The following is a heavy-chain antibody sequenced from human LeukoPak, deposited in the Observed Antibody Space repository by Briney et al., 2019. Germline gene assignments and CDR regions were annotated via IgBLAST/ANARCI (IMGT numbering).Heavy chain of an antibody. CDR2: IKQDGSEK. J-gene: IGHJ4*02. V-gene: IGHV3-7*01. CDR1: GFTFSSTW. Sequence: SGGSLRLSCAASGFTFSSTWMSWVRQAPGKGLEWVANIKQDGSEKYYVDSVKGRFTISRDNAKNSLYLQMNSLRAEDTAVYYCARVGGVRGLSYWGQGTLVTVSS. D-gene: IGHD3-10*01. CDR3: ARVGGVRGLSY.